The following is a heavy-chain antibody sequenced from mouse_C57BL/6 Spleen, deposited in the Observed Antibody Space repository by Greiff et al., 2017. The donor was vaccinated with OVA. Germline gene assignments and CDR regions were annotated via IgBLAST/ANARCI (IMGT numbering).Heavy chain of an antibody. D-gene: IGHD1-1*01. J-gene: IGHJ2*01. CDR1: GYTFTSYG. CDR2: IYPRSGNT. V-gene: IGHV1-81*01. CDR3: ARSDYGSSSLGYFDY. Sequence: VKLMESGAELARPGASVKLSCKASGYTFTSYGISWVKQRTGQGLEWIGEIYPRSGNTYYNEKFKGKATLTADKSSSTAYMELRSLTSEDSAVYFCARSDYGSSSLGYFDYWGQGTTLTVSS.